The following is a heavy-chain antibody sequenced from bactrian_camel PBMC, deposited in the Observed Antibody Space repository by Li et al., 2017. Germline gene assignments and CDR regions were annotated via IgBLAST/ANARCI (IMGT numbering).Heavy chain of an antibody. CDR1: GYTFGTNC. J-gene: IGHJ4*01. Sequence: VQLVESGGGSMQAGGSLKLSCAASGYTFGTNCMGWFRQAPGREREGVATIDTAGASIRVHDSVEGRFTISADAAKNTVYLQMNSLKPEDTAMYICAAVAVGPWPVCGLSASRYNYWGQGTQVTVS. CDR3: AAVAVGPWPVCGLSASRYNY. CDR2: IDTAGASI. V-gene: IGHV3S40*01. D-gene: IGHD2*01.